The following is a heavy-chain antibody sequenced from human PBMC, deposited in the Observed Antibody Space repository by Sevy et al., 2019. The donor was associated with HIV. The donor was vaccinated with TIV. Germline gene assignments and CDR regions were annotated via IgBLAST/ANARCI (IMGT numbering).Heavy chain of an antibody. Sequence: ASVKVSCKASGYTFTGYYMHWVRQAPGQGLEWMGWINPNSGGTNYAQKFQRRVTMTRDTSISTAYMELSRLRSDDTAVYYCARALAAGKTPYGYYYGMDVWGQGTTVTVSS. CDR2: INPNSGGT. V-gene: IGHV1-2*02. CDR1: GYTFTGYY. D-gene: IGHD1-1*01. CDR3: ARALAAGKTPYGYYYGMDV. J-gene: IGHJ6*02.